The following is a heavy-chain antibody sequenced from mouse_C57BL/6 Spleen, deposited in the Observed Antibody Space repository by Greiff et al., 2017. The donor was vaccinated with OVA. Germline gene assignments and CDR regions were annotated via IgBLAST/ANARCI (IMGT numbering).Heavy chain of an antibody. Sequence: VQLQQSGPELVKPGDSVKISCKASGYSFTGSFMNWVMQSHGKSLEWIGRINPYNGDTFYNQKFKGKATLTVDKSSSTAHMELRSLTSEDSAVYYCARDDYDDGYFDYWGQGTTLTVSS. CDR2: INPYNGDT. D-gene: IGHD2-4*01. CDR1: GYSFTGSF. J-gene: IGHJ2*01. CDR3: ARDDYDDGYFDY. V-gene: IGHV1-20*01.